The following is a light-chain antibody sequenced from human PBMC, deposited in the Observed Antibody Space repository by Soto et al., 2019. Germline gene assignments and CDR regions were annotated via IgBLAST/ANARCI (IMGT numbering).Light chain of an antibody. Sequence: DIVMTQSPLSLPVTPGEPASISCRSSQSLLQTNGYNYLDWYVQKPGQSPQLLIYLASSRASGVPYRFIGIRAGTDFTLEISRVQAEDVGVYYCIQAHHTPYPVGPGTKLAIK. V-gene: IGKV2-28*01. J-gene: IGKJ2*01. CDR1: QSLLQTNGYNY. CDR3: IQAHHTPYP. CDR2: LAS.